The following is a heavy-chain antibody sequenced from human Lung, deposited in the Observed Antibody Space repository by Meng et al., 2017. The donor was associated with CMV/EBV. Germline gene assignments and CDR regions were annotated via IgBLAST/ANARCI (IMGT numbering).Heavy chain of an antibody. CDR2: IYYTGST. V-gene: IGHV4-30-4*01. J-gene: IGHJ4*02. D-gene: IGHD2-15*01. Sequence: LLTGSVPDLLQPSQTLSFTFTVSGGAIRSGGYYWSWIRQPPGKGLELIGYIYYTGSTYYNPSLKSRVIISVDTSKNQFSLKLNSVTAADTAVYYCARVGGCSGGGCYHRLFDYWGQGTLVTVSS. CDR3: ARVGGCSGGGCYHRLFDY. CDR1: GGAIRSGGYY.